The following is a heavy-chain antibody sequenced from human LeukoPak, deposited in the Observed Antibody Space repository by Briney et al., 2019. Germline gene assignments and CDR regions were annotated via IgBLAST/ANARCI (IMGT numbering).Heavy chain of an antibody. D-gene: IGHD2-2*01. J-gene: IGHJ4*02. CDR2: IKQDGSEK. V-gene: IGHV3-7*01. CDR3: ARRGYCSSTSCSHCFDY. CDR1: GFTFSSYW. Sequence: GGSLRLSCAASGFTFSSYWMSWVRQAPGKGLEWVANIKQDGSEKYYVDSVKGRFTISRDNAKNSLYLQMNSLRAEDTAVYYCARRGYCSSTSCSHCFDYWGQGTLVTVSS.